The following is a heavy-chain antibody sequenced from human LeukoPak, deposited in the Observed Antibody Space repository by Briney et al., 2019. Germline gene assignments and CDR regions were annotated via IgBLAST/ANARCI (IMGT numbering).Heavy chain of an antibody. V-gene: IGHV1-8*01. CDR1: GYTFTSYD. Sequence: ASVKVSCMASGYTFTSYDINWVRQASGQGLEWLGWMNPNSGNTGYAQKFQGKVTLTRNTSISTAYMDLSSLSSEDTAVYYCARKAVSGSGWYPFDLWGQGSLVTVSS. D-gene: IGHD6-19*01. CDR3: ARKAVSGSGWYPFDL. J-gene: IGHJ4*02. CDR2: MNPNSGNT.